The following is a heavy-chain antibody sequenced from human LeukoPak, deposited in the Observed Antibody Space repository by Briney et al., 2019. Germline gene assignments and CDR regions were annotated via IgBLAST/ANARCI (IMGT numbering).Heavy chain of an antibody. CDR1: GYTFTSYA. D-gene: IGHD3-22*01. Sequence: ASVKVSCKASGYTFTSYAMHWVRQAPGQRLEWMGWINAGNGNTKYSQKFQGRVTITRDTSASTAYMELSSLRSEDTAVYYCARGRYYYDSSGYDDAFDIWGQGTMVTVSS. CDR3: ARGRYYYDSSGYDDAFDI. CDR2: INAGNGNT. V-gene: IGHV1-3*01. J-gene: IGHJ3*02.